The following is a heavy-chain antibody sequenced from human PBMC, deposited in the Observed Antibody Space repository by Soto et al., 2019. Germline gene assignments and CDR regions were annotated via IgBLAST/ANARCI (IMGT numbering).Heavy chain of an antibody. CDR2: LYFGGCT. V-gene: IGHV4-39*01. Sequence: QLQVQESGPGLVKPSETLSLICTVSGASVNSNVYWGWIRQTPGKGLDWIGSLYFGGCTYSNPSLKSRVSITVDRSRNQFSLNVTSVTAADTAVYFCVAGLGNEAFQFWGQGTLATVSS. D-gene: IGHD3-16*01. CDR1: GASVNSNVY. CDR3: VAGLGNEAFQF. J-gene: IGHJ3*01.